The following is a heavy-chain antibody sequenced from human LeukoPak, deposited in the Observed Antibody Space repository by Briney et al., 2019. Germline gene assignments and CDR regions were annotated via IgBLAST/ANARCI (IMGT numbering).Heavy chain of an antibody. D-gene: IGHD6-13*01. CDR2: LKYDGSEK. Sequence: GGSLRLSCAASGFTLRSYWMSWVRQAPGKGLGWVANLKYDGSEKYYVDSVKGRFTISRDNAKNSLYLQMNSLRAEDTAVYYCARDIEAAGLFLDYWGQGTLVTVSS. J-gene: IGHJ4*02. V-gene: IGHV3-7*01. CDR3: ARDIEAAGLFLDY. CDR1: GFTLRSYW.